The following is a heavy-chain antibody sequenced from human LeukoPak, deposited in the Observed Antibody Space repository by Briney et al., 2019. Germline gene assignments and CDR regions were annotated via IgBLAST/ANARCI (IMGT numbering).Heavy chain of an antibody. D-gene: IGHD4-23*01. V-gene: IGHV3-21*01. CDR2: ISSSSSYI. CDR1: GFTFSSYS. Sequence: PGGSLRLSCAASGFTFSSYSMNWVRQAPGKGLEWVSSISSSSSYIYYADSVKGRFTISRDNAKNSLYLQMNSLRAEDTAVYYCARDSYFDYGGNSDWGQGTLVTVSS. J-gene: IGHJ4*02. CDR3: ARDSYFDYGGNSD.